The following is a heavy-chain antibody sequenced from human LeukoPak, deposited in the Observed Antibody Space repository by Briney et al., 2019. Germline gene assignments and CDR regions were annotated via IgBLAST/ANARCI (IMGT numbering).Heavy chain of an antibody. J-gene: IGHJ6*04. CDR1: GFTFNSYS. Sequence: PGGSLRLSCAASGFTFNSYSMNWVRQAPGKGLEWIAYITRSGSTIYYADSVKGRFTISRDNAKNSLYLQMNSLRAEDTAVYYCAELGITMIGGVWGKGTTVTISS. CDR3: AELGITMIGGV. D-gene: IGHD3-10*02. V-gene: IGHV3-48*04. CDR2: ITRSGSTI.